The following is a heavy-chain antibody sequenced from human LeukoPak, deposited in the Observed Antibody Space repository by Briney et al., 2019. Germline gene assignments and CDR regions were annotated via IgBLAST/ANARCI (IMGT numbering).Heavy chain of an antibody. CDR3: ARSLEQWDLQKHTSSYGMDV. CDR2: MSYDGTNK. Sequence: GGSLRLSCAASGFTFSSCAMHWVRQAPGKGLDWVAVMSYDGTNKYYADSVKGRFTISRDDSKNTLYLQMNSLRPEDTAVYYCARSLEQWDLQKHTSSYGMDVWGQGTTVTVSS. CDR1: GFTFSSCA. J-gene: IGHJ6*02. D-gene: IGHD1-26*01. V-gene: IGHV3-30-3*01.